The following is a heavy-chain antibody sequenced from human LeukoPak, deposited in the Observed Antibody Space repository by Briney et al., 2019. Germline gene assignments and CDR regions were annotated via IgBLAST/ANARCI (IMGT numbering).Heavy chain of an antibody. CDR3: ARAITGTAYWAFDI. CDR1: GASFSDYY. J-gene: IGHJ3*02. Sequence: PSETLSLTCAVYGASFSDYYWGWIRQPPGKGLEWIGSIYYSGSTYYNPSLKSRVTISVDTSKNQFSLKLSSVTAADTAVYYCARAITGTAYWAFDIWGQGTMVTVSS. V-gene: IGHV4-34*01. CDR2: IYYSGST. D-gene: IGHD1-7*01.